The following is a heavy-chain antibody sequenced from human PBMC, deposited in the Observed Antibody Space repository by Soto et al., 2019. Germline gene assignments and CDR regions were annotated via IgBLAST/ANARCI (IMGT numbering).Heavy chain of an antibody. D-gene: IGHD3-22*01. CDR2: IIPIFGTA. CDR3: ERDIHDSSGYDPFGY. CDR1: RGSFRSYA. Sequence: SVEVSYKASRGSFRSYAISLVRQAPIQGLEWMGGIIPIFGTANYAQKFQGRVTITADESTSTAYMELSSLRSEDTAVYYCERDIHDSSGYDPFGYWGQGTPVTLLS. V-gene: IGHV1-69*13. J-gene: IGHJ4*02.